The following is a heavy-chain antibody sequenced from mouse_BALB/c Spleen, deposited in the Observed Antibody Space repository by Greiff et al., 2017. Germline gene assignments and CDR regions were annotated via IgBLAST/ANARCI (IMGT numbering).Heavy chain of an antibody. V-gene: IGHV2-9-2*01. D-gene: IGHD1-1*01. J-gene: IGHJ2*01. Sequence: VQLQQSGPGLVAPSQSLSITCTVSGFSLTSYDISWIRQPPGKGLEWLGVIWTGGGTNYNSAFMSRLSISKDNSKSQVFLKMNSLQTDDTAIYYCVRDYYGSSPLDYWGQGTTLTVSS. CDR2: IWTGGGT. CDR1: GFSLTSYD. CDR3: VRDYYGSSPLDY.